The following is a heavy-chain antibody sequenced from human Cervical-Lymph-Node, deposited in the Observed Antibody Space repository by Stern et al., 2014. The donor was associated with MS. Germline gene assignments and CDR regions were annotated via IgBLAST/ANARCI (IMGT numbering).Heavy chain of an antibody. CDR1: GFSLSTGGEG. D-gene: IGHD6-13*01. CDR2: IYWDDDK. J-gene: IGHJ4*02. Sequence: ESGPTLVKSTQTLTLTCTFSGFSLSTGGEGVGWIPQPPGKALEWLSLIYWDDDKRYSPSLKSRLTITKDTSKNQVVLRMTNMDPVDTATYYCAHGTYASTWADFDYWGQGALVTVSS. CDR3: AHGTYASTWADFDY. V-gene: IGHV2-5*02.